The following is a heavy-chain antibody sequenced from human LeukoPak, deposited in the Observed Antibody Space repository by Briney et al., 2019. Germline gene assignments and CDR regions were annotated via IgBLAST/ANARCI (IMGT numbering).Heavy chain of an antibody. Sequence: PGRSLRLSCAASGFTFSSYAMHWVRQAPGKGLEWVAVISYDGSNKYYADSVKGRFTISRDNSKNTLYLQMNGLRAEDTAVYYCARDYYDILTGYSAFDYWGQGTLVTVSS. CDR1: GFTFSSYA. CDR2: ISYDGSNK. V-gene: IGHV3-30*04. CDR3: ARDYYDILTGYSAFDY. J-gene: IGHJ4*02. D-gene: IGHD3-9*01.